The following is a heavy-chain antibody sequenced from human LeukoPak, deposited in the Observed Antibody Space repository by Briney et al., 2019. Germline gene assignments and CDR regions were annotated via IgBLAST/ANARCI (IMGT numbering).Heavy chain of an antibody. D-gene: IGHD2-15*01. CDR1: GGSISSYY. Sequence: LETLSLTCTVSGGSISSYYWSWIRQPPGKGLEWIGYIYYSGSTNYNPSLKSRVTISVDTSKNQFSLRLSSVTAADTAVYYCARVSGCSGGSCYSPSYYYYYYMDVWGKGTTVTVSS. J-gene: IGHJ6*03. CDR3: ARVSGCSGGSCYSPSYYYYYYMDV. CDR2: IYYSGST. V-gene: IGHV4-59*01.